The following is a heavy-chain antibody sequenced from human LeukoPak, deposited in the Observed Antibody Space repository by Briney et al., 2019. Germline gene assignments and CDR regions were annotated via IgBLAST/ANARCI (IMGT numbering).Heavy chain of an antibody. CDR1: GGSISSYY. V-gene: IGHV4-59*08. CDR3: ASSSSSWYLYFDY. D-gene: IGHD6-13*01. Sequence: SETLSLTCTASGGSISSYYWSWIRQPPGKGLEWIGYIYYSGSTNYNPSLKSRVTISVDTSKNQFSLKLSSVTAADTAVYYCASSSSSWYLYFDYWGQGTLVTVSS. J-gene: IGHJ4*02. CDR2: IYYSGST.